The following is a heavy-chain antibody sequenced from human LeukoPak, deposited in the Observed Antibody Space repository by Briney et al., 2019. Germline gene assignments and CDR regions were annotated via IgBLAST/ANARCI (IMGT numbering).Heavy chain of an antibody. V-gene: IGHV1-18*01. CDR2: ISTYDDNI. Sequence: ASVKVSRKASGYTFTTYGLSWVRQAPGQGLEWLGWISTYDDNIKYAQSLQGRLTLTIDTSTSTAYMELRSLRSDDTAVYYCARGGMRREDAFDIWGQGTMVTVSS. CDR1: GYTFTTYG. CDR3: ARGGMRREDAFDI. J-gene: IGHJ3*02. D-gene: IGHD3-16*01.